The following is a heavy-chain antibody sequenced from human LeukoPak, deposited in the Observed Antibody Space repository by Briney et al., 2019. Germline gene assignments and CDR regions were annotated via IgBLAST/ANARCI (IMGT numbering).Heavy chain of an antibody. CDR2: ISSSSSYT. Sequence: GGSLRLSCAASGFTLSDYYMSWIRQAPGKGLEWVSYISSSSSYTNYADSVKGRFTISRDNDKNSLYLQMNSLRAEDTAVYYCARDGRRYYDSSGYYCFDYWGQGTLVTVSS. V-gene: IGHV3-11*05. D-gene: IGHD3-22*01. CDR3: ARDGRRYYDSSGYYCFDY. CDR1: GFTLSDYY. J-gene: IGHJ4*02.